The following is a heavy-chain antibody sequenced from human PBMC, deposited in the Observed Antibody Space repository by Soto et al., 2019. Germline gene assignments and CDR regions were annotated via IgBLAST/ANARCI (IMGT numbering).Heavy chain of an antibody. CDR1: GFSISRSA. D-gene: IGHD1-1*01. V-gene: IGHV3-30-3*01. Sequence: QVQLVESGGGVVQPGRSLRLSCVASGFSISRSAMHWVRQAPGKGLEWVAVIAYDGSNKWYADSAKGRFTISRDNSKNTLYLDMSSLRAEDTAVYFCARDLQAGDDNVNLFAPWGQGTLVTVSS. J-gene: IGHJ5*02. CDR2: IAYDGSNK. CDR3: ARDLQAGDDNVNLFAP.